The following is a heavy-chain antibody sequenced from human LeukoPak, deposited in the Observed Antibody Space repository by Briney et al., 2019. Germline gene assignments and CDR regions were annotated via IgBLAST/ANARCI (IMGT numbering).Heavy chain of an antibody. Sequence: GGSLRLFCAASGFTFDDYGMSWVRQAPGKGLEWVSGINWNGGSTGYADSVKGRFTISRDNAKNSLYLQMNSLRAEDTALYYCAREVHYYGSGSYFPIDYWGQGTLVTVSS. CDR3: AREVHYYGSGSYFPIDY. D-gene: IGHD3-10*01. CDR2: INWNGGST. J-gene: IGHJ4*02. V-gene: IGHV3-20*04. CDR1: GFTFDDYG.